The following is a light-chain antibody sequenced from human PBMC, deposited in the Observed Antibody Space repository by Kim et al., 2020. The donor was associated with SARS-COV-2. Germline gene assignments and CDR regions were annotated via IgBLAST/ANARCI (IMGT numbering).Light chain of an antibody. CDR1: QTVIKNSNNKNY. V-gene: IGKV4-1*01. Sequence: RDTRKSKTSQTVIKNSNNKNYLAWYQQKPGQAPKLHIYWASIRESGVSDRFSGSGSETDFTLTISSLQAEDVAVYYCQKYYSTPLSFGQGTKLEI. J-gene: IGKJ2*03. CDR2: WAS. CDR3: QKYYSTPLS.